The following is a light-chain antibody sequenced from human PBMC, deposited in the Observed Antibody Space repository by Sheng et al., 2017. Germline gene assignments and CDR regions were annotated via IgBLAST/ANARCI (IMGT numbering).Light chain of an antibody. CDR3: STYTGRSTVL. CDR1: RNDIGLYNF. Sequence: QSALTQPASVSGSSGQSITISCTGSRNDIGLYNFVSWYQQHPGKAPKLLIYEVTNRPSGVSSRFSGSKSGSTASLTISGLQVEDEADYYCSTYTGRSTVLFGGGTKLNVL. V-gene: IGLV2-14*03. J-gene: IGLJ2*01. CDR2: EVT.